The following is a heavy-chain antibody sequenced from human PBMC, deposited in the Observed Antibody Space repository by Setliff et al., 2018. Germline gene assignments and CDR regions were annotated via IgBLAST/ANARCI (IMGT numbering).Heavy chain of an antibody. D-gene: IGHD3-22*01. CDR1: GGSISSGTYY. V-gene: IGHV4-39*07. CDR2: IYHSGST. Sequence: SETLSLTCTVSGGSISSGTYYWIWIRQPPGKGLEWIGSIYHSGSTYYNPSLKSRVTISVDTSKNQFSLKLSSVTAADTAVYYCARDRADSSGYYDYWGQGTLVTVSS. CDR3: ARDRADSSGYYDY. J-gene: IGHJ4*02.